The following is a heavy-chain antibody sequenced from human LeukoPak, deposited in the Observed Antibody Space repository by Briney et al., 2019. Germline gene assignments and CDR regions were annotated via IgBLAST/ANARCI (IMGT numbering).Heavy chain of an antibody. J-gene: IGHJ5*02. CDR2: IYTSGST. D-gene: IGHD3-3*01. CDR1: GGSISSGSYY. V-gene: IGHV4-61*02. CDR3: ARDTYDFWSGYSKNWFDP. Sequence: SQTLSLTCTVSGGSISSGSYYWSWIRQPAGKGLEWIGRIYTSGSTNYNPSLKSRVTISVDTSKNQFSLKLSSVTGADTAVYYCARDTYDFWSGYSKNWFDPWGQGTLVTVSS.